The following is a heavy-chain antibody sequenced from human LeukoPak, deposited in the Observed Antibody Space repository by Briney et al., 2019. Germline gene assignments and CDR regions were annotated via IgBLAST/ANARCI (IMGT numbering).Heavy chain of an antibody. Sequence: SVKVSCKASGGTFSSYAISWVRQAPGQGLEWMGRIIPILGIANYAQKFQGRVTITADKSTSTAYMELSSLRSEDTAVYYCASTSYYYDSSGYYGIDYWGQGTLVTVSS. V-gene: IGHV1-69*04. J-gene: IGHJ4*02. CDR2: IIPILGIA. CDR3: ASTSYYYDSSGYYGIDY. CDR1: GGTFSSYA. D-gene: IGHD3-22*01.